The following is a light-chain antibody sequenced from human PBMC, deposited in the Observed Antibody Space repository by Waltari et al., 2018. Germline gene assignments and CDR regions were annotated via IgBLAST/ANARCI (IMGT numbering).Light chain of an antibody. CDR2: AAS. Sequence: DIQMTQSPSSLSASAGDTVTITCRASQGISTYLNWYQQKPGKAPKRLIYAASSLESAVPSSFIGSGSGTDFTLTISSLQPEDFATYYCLQYNSHPFTFGPGTKLDIK. CDR1: QGISTY. J-gene: IGKJ3*01. CDR3: LQYNSHPFT. V-gene: IGKV1-17*01.